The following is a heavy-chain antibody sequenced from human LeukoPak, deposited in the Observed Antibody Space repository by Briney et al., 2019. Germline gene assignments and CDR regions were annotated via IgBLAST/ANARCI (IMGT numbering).Heavy chain of an antibody. Sequence: ASVKVSCKVSGYTLTELSMHWVRQAPGKGLEWMGSFDPEDGETIYAQKFQGRVTMTEDTSTDTAYMELSSLRSEDTAVYYCATDRCSGGSCYSDFDYWGQGTLVTVSS. CDR1: GYTLTELS. CDR2: FDPEDGET. V-gene: IGHV1-24*01. D-gene: IGHD2-15*01. CDR3: ATDRCSGGSCYSDFDY. J-gene: IGHJ4*02.